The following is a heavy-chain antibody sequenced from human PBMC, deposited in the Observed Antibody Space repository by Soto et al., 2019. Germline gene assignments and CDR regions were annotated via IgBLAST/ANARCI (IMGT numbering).Heavy chain of an antibody. V-gene: IGHV3-15*07. Sequence: EVQLVESGGSLVKPGGSLRLSCAASGFTFSNAWMNWVRQAPGKGLEWVGRIKRKTDGGTTDYAAPVKGRFTISRDDSINTLYLQMNSLKTEDTPVYYCTTYHFDFWSGYYFYVYFQHWGQGTLVTVSS. CDR3: TTYHFDFWSGYYFYVYFQH. J-gene: IGHJ1*01. CDR1: GFTFSNAW. CDR2: IKRKTDGGTT. D-gene: IGHD3-3*01.